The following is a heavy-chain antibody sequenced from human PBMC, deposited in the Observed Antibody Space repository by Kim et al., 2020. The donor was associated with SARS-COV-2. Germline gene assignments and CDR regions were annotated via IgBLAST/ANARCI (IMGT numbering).Heavy chain of an antibody. J-gene: IGHJ4*02. Sequence: GGSLRLSCAASGFTFSSYAMSWVRQAPGKGLEWVSSISDSGGTTYYADSVKGRFTISRDNSRNTLYLQMNSLRAEDTAVYYCAKVISGSTFNYFDSWGQGTLVTVSS. CDR3: AKVISGSTFNYFDS. CDR1: GFTFSSYA. CDR2: ISDSGGTT. V-gene: IGHV3-23*01. D-gene: IGHD3-10*01.